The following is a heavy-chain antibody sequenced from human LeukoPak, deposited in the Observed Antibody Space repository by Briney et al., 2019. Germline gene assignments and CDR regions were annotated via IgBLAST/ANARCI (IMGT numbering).Heavy chain of an antibody. D-gene: IGHD6-19*01. CDR3: AKDGVAGFYYFDY. CDR2: ISYDGSNK. Sequence: GGSLRLSCAASGFTFSSYAMHWVRQAPGKGLEWAAVISYDGSNKYYADSVMGRFTISRDNSKNTLYLQMNSLRAEDTAVYYCAKDGVAGFYYFDYGGQGTLVTVSS. V-gene: IGHV3-30*04. CDR1: GFTFSSYA. J-gene: IGHJ4*02.